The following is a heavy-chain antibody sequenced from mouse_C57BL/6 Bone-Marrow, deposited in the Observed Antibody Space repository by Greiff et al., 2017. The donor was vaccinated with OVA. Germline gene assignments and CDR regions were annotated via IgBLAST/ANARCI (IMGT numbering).Heavy chain of an antibody. V-gene: IGHV1-80*01. CDR3: ARPTVDPRDLDV. Sequence: QVQLQQSGAELVKPGASVKISCKASGYAFSSYWMTWVKQRPGKGLEWIGKITPGDGYPNYNAKFKGQATLTADKSSSTAYMQLSRLTYEGSAVYFCARPTVDPRDLDVWGTGTTGTVSS. CDR2: ITPGDGYP. CDR1: GYAFSSYW. J-gene: IGHJ1*03. D-gene: IGHD1-1*01.